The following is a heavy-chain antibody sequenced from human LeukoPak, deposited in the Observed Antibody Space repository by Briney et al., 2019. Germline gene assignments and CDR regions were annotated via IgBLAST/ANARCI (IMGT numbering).Heavy chain of an antibody. Sequence: SETLSLTCSVSGSSLKDYRWSWIRQPPGKGREYIGVVYYSASTNYNPSLKSRVTLSLDTSKNQFSLNLNSVTAADTAVYYCARGPCSSANCYWSLDHWGQGTLVTVSS. CDR1: GSSLKDYR. CDR2: VYYSAST. CDR3: ARGPCSSANCYWSLDH. D-gene: IGHD2-2*01. J-gene: IGHJ5*02. V-gene: IGHV4-59*01.